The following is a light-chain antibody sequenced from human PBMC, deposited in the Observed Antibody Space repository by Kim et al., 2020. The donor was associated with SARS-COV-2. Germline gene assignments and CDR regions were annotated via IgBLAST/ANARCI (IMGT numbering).Light chain of an antibody. V-gene: IGLV3-21*04. CDR3: QVWDSSSDHAL. Sequence: AQGKTTRITCGGNNIGSKSVHWYQQKPGQAPVLVIYYDTNRPSGIPERFSGSNSGNTATLTISRVEAGDEADYYCQVWDSSSDHALFGGGTQLTVL. J-gene: IGLJ2*01. CDR1: NIGSKS. CDR2: YDT.